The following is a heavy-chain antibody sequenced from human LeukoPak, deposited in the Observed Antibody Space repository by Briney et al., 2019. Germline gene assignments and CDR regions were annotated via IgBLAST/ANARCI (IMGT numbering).Heavy chain of an antibody. CDR3: ARDTHDHATSDYHY. CDR1: GDSIISSSYY. D-gene: IGHD3-22*01. J-gene: IGHJ4*02. V-gene: IGHV4-39*07. Sequence: SETLSLTCTVSGDSIISSSYYWGWIRQPPGKGLEWIGEIYHSGSTNYNPSLKSRVTISLDTSKNQFSLKVNSVTAADTAVYYCARDTHDHATSDYHYWGQGTLVTVSS. CDR2: IYHSGST.